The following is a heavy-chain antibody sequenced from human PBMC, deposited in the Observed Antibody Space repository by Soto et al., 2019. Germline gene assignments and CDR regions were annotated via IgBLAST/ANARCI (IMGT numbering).Heavy chain of an antibody. CDR3: ARGVYDYWSGYYAGSGLDV. CDR1: GDSMSPFY. V-gene: IGHV4-59*13. D-gene: IGHD3-3*01. CDR2: LYYSGNT. J-gene: IGHJ6*02. Sequence: QVPLQESGPGLVKPSETLSLTCTVSGDSMSPFYWNWIRQSPTKGLEWIGYLYYSGNTNYNPSLKIRVAISVDTSKNQFYLKLDSVTAADTAVYYCARGVYDYWSGYYAGSGLDVWGQGTMVTVSS.